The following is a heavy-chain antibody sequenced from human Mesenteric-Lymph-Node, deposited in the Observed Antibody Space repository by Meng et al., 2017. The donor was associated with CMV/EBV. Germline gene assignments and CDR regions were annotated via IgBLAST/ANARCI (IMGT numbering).Heavy chain of an antibody. D-gene: IGHD3-3*01. V-gene: IGHV3-48*04. J-gene: IGHJ3*02. CDR2: ISSSSSTI. CDR3: AREGPAYYDFWSGYYPDAFDI. CDR1: GGTFSSYA. Sequence: SCKASGGTFSSYAISWVRQAPGQGLEWVSYISSSSSTIYYADSVKGRFTISRDNAKNSLYLQMNSLRAEDTAVYYCAREGPAYYDFWSGYYPDAFDIWGQGTMVTVSS.